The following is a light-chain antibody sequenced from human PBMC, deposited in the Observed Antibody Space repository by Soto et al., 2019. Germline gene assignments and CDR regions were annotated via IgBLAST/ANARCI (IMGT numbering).Light chain of an antibody. Sequence: ETVLTQSPGTLSLSPGERATLSCRASQSVNSNYLAWYQQKPGQAPRLLIYGASTRATGIPARFSGSGSGTEFTLTISSLQSEDFAVYYCQQYDNWPRTFGQGTKVDIK. CDR1: QSVNSNY. CDR2: GAS. V-gene: IGKV3-15*01. J-gene: IGKJ1*01. CDR3: QQYDNWPRT.